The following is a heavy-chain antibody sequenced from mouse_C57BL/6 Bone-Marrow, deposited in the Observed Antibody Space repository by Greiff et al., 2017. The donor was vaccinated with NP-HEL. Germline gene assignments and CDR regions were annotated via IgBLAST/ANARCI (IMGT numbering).Heavy chain of an antibody. D-gene: IGHD1-1*01. CDR3: ARPYGSSYGY. CDR2: INSDGGRT. J-gene: IGHJ2*01. CDR1: EYEFPSHD. V-gene: IGHV5-2*01. Sequence: VQLKESGGGLVQPGESLTLSCESNEYEFPSHDMSWVRKTPEKRLELVAAINSDGGRTYNPDTMERRFIISRGKAKKTLYLQMSSLRSEDPAGYYCARPYGSSYGYWGQGTTLTVSS.